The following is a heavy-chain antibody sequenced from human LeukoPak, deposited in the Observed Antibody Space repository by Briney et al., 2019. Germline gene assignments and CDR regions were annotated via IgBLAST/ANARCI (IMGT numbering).Heavy chain of an antibody. CDR3: ARKDSSSWYPQVDY. Sequence: ASVRVSCKASGYTFTSYGISWVRQAPGQGLEWMGWISAYNGNANYAQKLQGRVTMTTDTSTSTAYMEPRSLRSDDTAVYYCARKDSSSWYPQVDYWGQGTLVTVSS. CDR2: ISAYNGNA. D-gene: IGHD6-13*01. CDR1: GYTFTSYG. V-gene: IGHV1-18*01. J-gene: IGHJ4*02.